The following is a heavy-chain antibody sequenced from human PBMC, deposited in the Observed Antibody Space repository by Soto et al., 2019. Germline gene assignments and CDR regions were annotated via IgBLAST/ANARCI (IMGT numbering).Heavy chain of an antibody. Sequence: QVQLVQSGAEVEKPGASVKVSCKASGYTFISYDINWVRQATGQGLEWMGWMNPNSGNTGYAQKFQGRVTMTRDTSISTAYMELSSLTSEDTAVYYCARGLFGSGSSNWYFDLWGRGTLVTVSS. V-gene: IGHV1-8*01. CDR3: ARGLFGSGSSNWYFDL. J-gene: IGHJ2*01. D-gene: IGHD3-10*01. CDR1: GYTFISYD. CDR2: MNPNSGNT.